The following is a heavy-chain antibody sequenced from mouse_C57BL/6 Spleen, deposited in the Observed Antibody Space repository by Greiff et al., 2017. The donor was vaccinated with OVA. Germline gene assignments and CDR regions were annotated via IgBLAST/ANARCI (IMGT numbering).Heavy chain of an antibody. J-gene: IGHJ2*01. CDR1: GFTFSDYG. D-gene: IGHD4-1*01. CDR3: VQVQRTWDAFDY. Sequence: VQLQQSGGGLVKPGGSLKLSCAASGFTFSDYGMHWVRQAPEKGLEWVAYISSGSSTIYYADTVKGRFTISRDNAKNTLFLQMTSLRSEDTAMYYCVQVQRTWDAFDYWGQGTTLTVSS. CDR2: ISSGSSTI. V-gene: IGHV5-17*01.